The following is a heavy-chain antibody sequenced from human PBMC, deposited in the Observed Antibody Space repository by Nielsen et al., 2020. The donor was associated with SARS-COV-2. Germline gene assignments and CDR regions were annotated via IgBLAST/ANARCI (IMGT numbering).Heavy chain of an antibody. Sequence: GESLKISCVASGITFSTYAMSWVRQAPGKGLEWVSGVSGSGYSTYYADSVKGRFTISRDNSENSLYLQMNSLRAEDTAVYYCAKDGVIGYGDYPDYYGLDVWGQGTTVTVSS. CDR3: AKDGVIGYGDYPDYYGLDV. D-gene: IGHD4-17*01. CDR2: VSGSGYST. J-gene: IGHJ6*02. V-gene: IGHV3-23*01. CDR1: GITFSTYA.